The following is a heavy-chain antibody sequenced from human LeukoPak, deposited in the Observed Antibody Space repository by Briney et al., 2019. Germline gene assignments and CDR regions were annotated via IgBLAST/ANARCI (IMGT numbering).Heavy chain of an antibody. D-gene: IGHD4-23*01. Sequence: SETLSLTCTVSGGSISSGDYYWSWIRQPPGKGLEWIGYIYYSRSTYYNPSLKSRVTISVDTSKNQFSLKLSSVTAADTAVYYCARFLTGGIYYFDYWGQGTLVTVSS. CDR3: ARFLTGGIYYFDY. CDR1: GGSISSGDYY. CDR2: IYYSRST. J-gene: IGHJ4*02. V-gene: IGHV4-30-4*08.